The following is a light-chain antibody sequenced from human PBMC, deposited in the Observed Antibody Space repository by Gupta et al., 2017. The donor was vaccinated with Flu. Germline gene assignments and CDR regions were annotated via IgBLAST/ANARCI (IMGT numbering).Light chain of an antibody. J-gene: IGKJ1*01. Sequence: IVMPQSPATLSVSPGESATLSCRASQCVSSNLAWYQQKPGQAPRFLIYGASTRATGIPARFSGSGSGTEFTLTISSLQSEDFAVYYCQQDNNCPRTFGQGTKVEIK. V-gene: IGKV3-15*01. CDR3: QQDNNCPRT. CDR2: GAS. CDR1: QCVSSN.